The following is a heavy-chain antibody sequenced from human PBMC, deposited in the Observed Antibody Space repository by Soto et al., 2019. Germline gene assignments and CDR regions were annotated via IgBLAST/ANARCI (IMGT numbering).Heavy chain of an antibody. Sequence: QAQLQQSGPGLVKPSQTLSLICTVSGGSISYEYYHWNWIRQCPGKGLEWIGYVHYSGSILSNPSFKSRVTISLDTSMSQLFLPLSSVTAADMAVSFSVREDDGGDGGYYGLDVWGQGTTVTVSS. D-gene: IGHD3-16*01. CDR3: VREDDGGDGGYYGLDV. V-gene: IGHV4-30-4*08. CDR2: VHYSGSI. CDR1: GGSISYEYYH. J-gene: IGHJ6*02.